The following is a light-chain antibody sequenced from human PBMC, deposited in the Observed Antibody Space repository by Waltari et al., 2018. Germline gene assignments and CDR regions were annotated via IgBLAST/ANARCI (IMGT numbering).Light chain of an antibody. CDR3: SSYSRSSTLVV. Sequence: QSALTQPASVSGSPGQSITISCTGTSNDIGIYDYVSWYQQYPGKAPKLIIYDVSNRPSGVSNRFSGSKSGNTASLTISGLQAEDEADYYCSSYSRSSTLVVFGGGAKLTV. J-gene: IGLJ3*02. V-gene: IGLV2-14*01. CDR2: DVS. CDR1: SNDIGIYDY.